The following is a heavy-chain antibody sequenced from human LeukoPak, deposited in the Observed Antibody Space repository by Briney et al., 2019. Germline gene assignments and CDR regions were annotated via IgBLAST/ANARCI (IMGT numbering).Heavy chain of an antibody. V-gene: IGHV4-59*01. D-gene: IGHD3-22*01. CDR2: IYYSGST. CDR1: GGSISSYY. Sequence: NPSETLSLTCTVSGGSISSYYWSWIRQPPGKGLEWIGYIYYSGSTNYNPSLKSRVTISVDTSKNQFSLKLSSATAADTAVYYCARDKGYYYDSSGYYPDAFDIWGQGTMVTVSS. CDR3: ARDKGYYYDSSGYYPDAFDI. J-gene: IGHJ3*02.